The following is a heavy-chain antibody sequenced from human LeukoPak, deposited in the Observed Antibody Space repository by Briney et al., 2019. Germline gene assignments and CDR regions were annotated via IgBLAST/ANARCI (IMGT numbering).Heavy chain of an antibody. V-gene: IGHV1-2*02. Sequence: ASVTVSFKSSVYTFTVYYIHWVRLAPGQGMERMGWINPNSGGINYAQKFQGRVTMTRDTVISTAYMDLSRLRSDDTAVYFCARDNSCSSSSCGNSYMDVWGKGTTVTVAS. CDR3: ARDNSCSSSSCGNSYMDV. CDR1: VYTFTVYY. CDR2: INPNSGGI. D-gene: IGHD2-15*01. J-gene: IGHJ6*03.